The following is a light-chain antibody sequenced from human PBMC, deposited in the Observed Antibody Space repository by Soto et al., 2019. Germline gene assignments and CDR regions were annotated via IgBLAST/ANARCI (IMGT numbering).Light chain of an antibody. V-gene: IGLV1-44*01. Sequence: QSVLTQPPSASGTPGLRVTISCSGSSSNIGSNTVNWYQQLPGTAPKLLIYSNNQRPSGVPDRFSGSKSGTSASLAISGLQSEDEADYYCAACDDSLNGVVFGGGTKLTVL. CDR3: AACDDSLNGVV. CDR2: SNN. CDR1: SSNIGSNT. J-gene: IGLJ2*01.